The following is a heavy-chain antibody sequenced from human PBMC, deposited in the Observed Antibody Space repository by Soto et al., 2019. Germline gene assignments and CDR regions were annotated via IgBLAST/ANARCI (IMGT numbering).Heavy chain of an antibody. CDR3: ARSLTEGYCTITGCYARPLYGMDV. CDR2: INPNSGGT. Sequence: ASVKVSCKASGYTFSGYYIHWLRQAPGQGLEWMGWINPNSGGTNYAQKFQGRVTVTRDTPTSTAYMELSRLTSDDTAVYYCARSLTEGYCTITGCYARPLYGMDVWGQGTTVTVSS. D-gene: IGHD2-2*01. J-gene: IGHJ6*02. CDR1: GYTFSGYY. V-gene: IGHV1-2*02.